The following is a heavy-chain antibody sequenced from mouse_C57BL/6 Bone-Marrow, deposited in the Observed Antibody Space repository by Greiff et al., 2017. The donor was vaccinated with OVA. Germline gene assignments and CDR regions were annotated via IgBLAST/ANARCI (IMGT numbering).Heavy chain of an antibody. V-gene: IGHV1-81*01. CDR1: GYTFTSYG. CDR2: IYPRSGNT. Sequence: VKVVESGAELARPGASVKLSCKASGYTFTSYGISWVKQRTGQGLEWIGEIYPRSGNTYYNEKFKGKATLTADKSSSTAYMELRSLTSEDSAVYFCARRSIWYFDVWGTGTTVTVSS. D-gene: IGHD2-10*02. J-gene: IGHJ1*03. CDR3: ARRSIWYFDV.